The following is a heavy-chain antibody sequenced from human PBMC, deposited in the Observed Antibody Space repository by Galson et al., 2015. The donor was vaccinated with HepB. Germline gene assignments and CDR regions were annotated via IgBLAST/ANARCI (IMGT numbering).Heavy chain of an antibody. J-gene: IGHJ4*02. Sequence: SLRLSCAASGFTFSDYYMSWIRQAPGKGLEWVSYISTSSTYTNYADSVKGRFTISRDYAKNSLYLQMNSLRAEDTAVYYCARVAAAGYYFDYWGQGTLVTVSS. V-gene: IGHV3-11*05. CDR1: GFTFSDYY. D-gene: IGHD6-13*01. CDR2: ISTSSTYT. CDR3: ARVAAAGYYFDY.